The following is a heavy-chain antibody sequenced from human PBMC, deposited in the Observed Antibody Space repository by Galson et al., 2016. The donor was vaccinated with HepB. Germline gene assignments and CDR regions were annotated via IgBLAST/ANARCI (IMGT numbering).Heavy chain of an antibody. V-gene: IGHV3-21*01. D-gene: IGHD6-19*01. CDR2: ISSSSSYI. CDR3: ARGGDTSGGNIGY. Sequence: SLRLSCAASGFTFSSYSMAWIRQPPGKGLEWVSSISSSSSYIHYADSVRGRFTISRDITKNSLYLQMNSLRVEDTAVDYCARGGDTSGGNIGYWGQGTLVTVSS. J-gene: IGHJ4*02. CDR1: GFTFSSYS.